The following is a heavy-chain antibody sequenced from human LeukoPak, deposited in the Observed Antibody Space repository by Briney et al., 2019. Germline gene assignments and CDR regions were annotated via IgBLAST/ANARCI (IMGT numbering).Heavy chain of an antibody. J-gene: IGHJ4*02. V-gene: IGHV3-64*01. Sequence: GGSLRLSCAASGFTFSSYAMHWVRQAPGKGLEYVSAISSNGGSTYYANSVKGRFTISRYNSKNTLYLQMGSLRAEDMAVYYYAADGDYDILTSYYTRFDYWGQGTLVTVSS. CDR3: AADGDYDILTSYYTRFDY. D-gene: IGHD3-9*01. CDR1: GFTFSSYA. CDR2: ISSNGGST.